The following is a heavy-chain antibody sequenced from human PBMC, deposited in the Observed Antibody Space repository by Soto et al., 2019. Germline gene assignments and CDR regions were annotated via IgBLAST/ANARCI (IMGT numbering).Heavy chain of an antibody. CDR2: ISSSGSTI. CDR1: GFTVSSYE. J-gene: IGHJ6*02. D-gene: IGHD6-19*01. CDR3: ARSIAVAGTIYYGMDV. Sequence: GGALIISFAASGFTVSSYERNWVRQAPGKGLEWVSYISSSGSTIYYADSVKGRFTISRDNAKNSLYLQMNSLRAEDTAVYYCARSIAVAGTIYYGMDVWGQGTTVTVSS. V-gene: IGHV3-48*03.